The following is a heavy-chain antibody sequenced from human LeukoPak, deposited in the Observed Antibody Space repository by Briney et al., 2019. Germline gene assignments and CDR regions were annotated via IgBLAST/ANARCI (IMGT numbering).Heavy chain of an antibody. CDR3: ARGLRLSAAPFIA. Sequence: PWETLSLTYSVSGGSISSYYWSWIRQPAGKGLEWIGRIYTSGSTNYNPSLKSRVTMSVDTSKNQFSLKLSSVTAADTAVYYCARGLRLSAAPFIAWGQGTLVTVSS. CDR1: GGSISSYY. J-gene: IGHJ4*02. CDR2: IYTSGST. D-gene: IGHD6-13*01. V-gene: IGHV4-4*07.